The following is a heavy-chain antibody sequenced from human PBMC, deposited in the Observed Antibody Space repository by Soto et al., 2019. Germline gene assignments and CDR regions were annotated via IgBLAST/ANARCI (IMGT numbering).Heavy chain of an antibody. Sequence: DVQLVESGGGLVQPGRSLRLSCAASGFTFDDYAMHWVRQAPGKGLEWVSGISWNSGSIGYADSVKGRFTISRDNAKNSLYLQMNSLRAEDTALYYCAKDKWELSYYFDYWGQGTLVTVSS. CDR2: ISWNSGSI. D-gene: IGHD1-26*01. V-gene: IGHV3-9*01. J-gene: IGHJ4*02. CDR3: AKDKWELSYYFDY. CDR1: GFTFDDYA.